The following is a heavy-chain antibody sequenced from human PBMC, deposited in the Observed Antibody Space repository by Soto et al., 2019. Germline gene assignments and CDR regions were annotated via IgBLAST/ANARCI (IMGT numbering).Heavy chain of an antibody. Sequence: PGGSLRLSCVAPGFPFRDYSRTWVRQGPGEGLEWVSALSGSGVSTYYADSVMGRLTISRDNSKNTVYLQMNSLRAEDTAVYYCAKIESRFFYDSTGYYPFDYWGQGTLVTVSS. CDR3: AKIESRFFYDSTGYYPFDY. J-gene: IGHJ4*02. V-gene: IGHV3-23*01. CDR2: LSGSGVST. CDR1: GFPFRDYS. D-gene: IGHD3-22*01.